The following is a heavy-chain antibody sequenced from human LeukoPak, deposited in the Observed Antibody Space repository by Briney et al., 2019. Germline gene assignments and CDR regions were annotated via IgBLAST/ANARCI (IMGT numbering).Heavy chain of an antibody. V-gene: IGHV1-69*13. D-gene: IGHD2-21*02. CDR1: GGTFSSYA. CDR2: IIPIFGTA. CDR3: ARRSPNSFCGGACYLDY. Sequence: GASVNVSCKASGGTFSSYAISWVRQAPGQGLEWMGGIIPIFGTANYAQKFQGRVTITADESTSTAYMELSSLRSEDTAVYYCARRSPNSFCGGACYLDYGGRGPRATVSS. J-gene: IGHJ4*02.